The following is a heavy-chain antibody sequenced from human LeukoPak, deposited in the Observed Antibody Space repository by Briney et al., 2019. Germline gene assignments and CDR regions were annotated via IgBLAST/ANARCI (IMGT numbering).Heavy chain of an antibody. Sequence: GGSLRLSCAASGFTFSSYAMSWVRQAPGKGLEWVSAISGSGGSTYYADSFKGRFTISRDNAKKSLYLQVINLRAEDTAVYYCTTAGYDFWSGYSYYWGQGTLVTVSS. CDR2: ISGSGGST. V-gene: IGHV3-23*01. CDR1: GFTFSSYA. D-gene: IGHD3-3*01. J-gene: IGHJ4*02. CDR3: TTAGYDFWSGYSYY.